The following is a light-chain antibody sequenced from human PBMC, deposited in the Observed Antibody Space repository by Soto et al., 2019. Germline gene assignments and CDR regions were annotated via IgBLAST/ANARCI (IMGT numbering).Light chain of an antibody. J-gene: IGKJ5*01. Sequence: EIVLTQSPATLSLSPGERAILSCRASQSVGTYLAWYQQKPGQAPRLLIYDASNRATGIPARFGGSGSGTDFTLTISRLETEDFAVFYYQQYGTSEIIFGQGTRLEIK. CDR2: DAS. V-gene: IGKV3-11*01. CDR3: QQYGTSEII. CDR1: QSVGTY.